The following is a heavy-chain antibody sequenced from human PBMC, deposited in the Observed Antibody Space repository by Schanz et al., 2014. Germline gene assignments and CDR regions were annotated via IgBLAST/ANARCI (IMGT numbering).Heavy chain of an antibody. J-gene: IGHJ5*02. CDR1: GYSFAAFF. V-gene: IGHV1-2*02. D-gene: IGHD1-7*01. CDR3: ARDQTGTTNWFDP. Sequence: QGHLVQSGAEVRKPGASVRVSCKASGYSFAAFFIHWVRQTPGQGLEWMGCINPYSGATYYAQKFQGRVTLTSDASLTTVYMEVHSLTSDDTAVFFCARDQTGTTNWFDPWGQGTLVTVSS. CDR2: INPYSGAT.